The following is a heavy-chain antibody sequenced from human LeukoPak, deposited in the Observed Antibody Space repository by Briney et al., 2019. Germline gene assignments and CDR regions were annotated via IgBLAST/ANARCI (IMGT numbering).Heavy chain of an antibody. J-gene: IGHJ6*03. CDR3: ARGGDFGYSYGGYYYMDV. V-gene: IGHV3-13*01. D-gene: IGHD5-18*01. CDR2: IGTAGDT. Sequence: PGGSLRLSCAASGFTFSSYDMHWVRQATGKGLEWVSTIGTAGDTYYPGSVKGRFTISRENAKNSLSLQMNSLRAGDTAVYYCARGGDFGYSYGGYYYMDVWGKGTTVAVSS. CDR1: GFTFSSYD.